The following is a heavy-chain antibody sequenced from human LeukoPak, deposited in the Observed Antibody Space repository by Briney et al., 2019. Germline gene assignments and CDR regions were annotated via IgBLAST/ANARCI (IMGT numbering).Heavy chain of an antibody. CDR3: ARAHNWKYGSFDF. D-gene: IGHD1-7*01. Sequence: GGSLRLSCAAPGFTFSNAWMNWVRQAPGKGLEWVSCISSSSSYIYYADSVKGRFTISRDNAKNSLYLQMNSLRAEDTAVYYCARAHNWKYGSFDFWGQGTLVTVSS. CDR1: GFTFSNAW. V-gene: IGHV3-21*01. CDR2: ISSSSSYI. J-gene: IGHJ4*02.